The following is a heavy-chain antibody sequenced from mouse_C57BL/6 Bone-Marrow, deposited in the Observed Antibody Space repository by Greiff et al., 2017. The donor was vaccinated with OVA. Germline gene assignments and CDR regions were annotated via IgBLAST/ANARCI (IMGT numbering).Heavy chain of an antibody. CDR2: IDPSDSYT. CDR1: GYTFTSYW. CDR3: ARGGYYDYDVGPWFAY. J-gene: IGHJ3*01. V-gene: IGHV1-69*01. D-gene: IGHD2-4*01. Sequence: QVQLQQPGAELVMPGASVKLSCKASGYTFTSYWMHWVKQRPGQGLEWIGEIDPSDSYTNYNQKFKGKSTLTVDKSSSTAYMPLSSLTSEDSAVYYCARGGYYDYDVGPWFAYWGQGTLVTVSA.